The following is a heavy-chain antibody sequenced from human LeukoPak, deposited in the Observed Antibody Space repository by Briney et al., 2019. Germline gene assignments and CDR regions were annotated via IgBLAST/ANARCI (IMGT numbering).Heavy chain of an antibody. CDR1: GGSIRSSSSY. D-gene: IGHD3-9*01. V-gene: IGHV4-39*07. J-gene: IGHJ4*02. CDR2: IYYSGST. Sequence: PSETLSLTCTVSGGSIRSSSSYWGWIRQPPGKGLEWVGSIYYSGSTYYNPSLKSRVTISVDTSKNQFSLKLSSVTAADTAVYYCARGDRVPGYFDRYHFDYWGQGTLVTVSS. CDR3: ARGDRVPGYFDRYHFDY.